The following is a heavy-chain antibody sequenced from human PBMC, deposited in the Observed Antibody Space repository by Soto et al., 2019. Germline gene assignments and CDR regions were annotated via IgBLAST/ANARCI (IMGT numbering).Heavy chain of an antibody. CDR1: GFTFSRYW. D-gene: IGHD2-15*01. CDR2: IKQDGSEK. V-gene: IGHV3-7*01. CDR3: ARSHDAIRRGGAFDN. J-gene: IGHJ3*02. Sequence: EVQLVESGGGLVQPGGSLRISCAASGFTFSRYWMSWVRQAPGKGLEWVANIKQDGSEKYYVDSVKGRFTISRDNAKNSLYLQMNSLRAEDTAVYYCARSHDAIRRGGAFDNWGQGTMVTVSS.